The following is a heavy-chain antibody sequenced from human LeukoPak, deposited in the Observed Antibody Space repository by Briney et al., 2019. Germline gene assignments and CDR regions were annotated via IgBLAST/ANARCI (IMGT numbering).Heavy chain of an antibody. V-gene: IGHV4-34*01. CDR3: AREAVPYYYMDV. Sequence: SETLSLTCAVYGGSFSGYYWSWIRQPPGKGLEWIGEINHSGSTNYNPSLKSRVTISVDTSKNQFSLKLSSVTAADTAVYYCAREAVPYYYMDVWGKGTTVTVSS. J-gene: IGHJ6*03. CDR1: GGSFSGYY. CDR2: INHSGST.